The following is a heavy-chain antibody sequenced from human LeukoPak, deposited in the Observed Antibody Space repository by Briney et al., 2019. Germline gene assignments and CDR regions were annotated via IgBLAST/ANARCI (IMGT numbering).Heavy chain of an antibody. CDR1: GVSFSTYY. V-gene: IGHV4-34*01. Sequence: PSETLSLTCDVSGVSFSTYYWSWIRQSPKKGLEWIGEVNHSGYTNLNPSLKSRVTISVDTSKNQFSLKLSSVTAADTAVYYCARQLYGSDYWGQGTLVTVSS. CDR3: ARQLYGSDY. J-gene: IGHJ4*02. D-gene: IGHD4-17*01. CDR2: VNHSGYT.